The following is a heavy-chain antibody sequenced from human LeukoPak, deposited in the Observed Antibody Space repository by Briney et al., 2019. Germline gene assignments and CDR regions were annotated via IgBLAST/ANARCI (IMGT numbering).Heavy chain of an antibody. V-gene: IGHV3-48*01. D-gene: IGHD2-21*02. J-gene: IGHJ4*02. CDR3: SKTLGDSAVHPDY. CDR1: GFSFSAYS. CDR2: IRSSSTTI. Sequence: GGSLRLSCEASGFSFSAYSMSWVRQAPGKGLEWISYIRSSSTTIYYADSVKGRFTISRDNAENSVYLQMNSLRAEDTAVYYCSKTLGDSAVHPDYWGQGTLVTISS.